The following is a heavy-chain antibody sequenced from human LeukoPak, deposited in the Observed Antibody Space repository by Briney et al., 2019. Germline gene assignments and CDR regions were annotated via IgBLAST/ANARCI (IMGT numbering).Heavy chain of an antibody. CDR1: GFTFSGSA. V-gene: IGHV3-73*01. Sequence: GGSLRLSCAASGFTFSGSAMHWVRQASGKGLEWVGRIRSKANSYATAYAASVKGRFTISREDSKNTAYLHMNSLKTEDTAVYYCARRYCGSSTSCFGNWFDPWGQGTLVTVSS. D-gene: IGHD2-2*01. J-gene: IGHJ5*02. CDR2: IRSKANSYAT. CDR3: ARRYCGSSTSCFGNWFDP.